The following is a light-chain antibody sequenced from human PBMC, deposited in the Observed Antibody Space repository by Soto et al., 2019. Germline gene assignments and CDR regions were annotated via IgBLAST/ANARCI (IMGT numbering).Light chain of an antibody. CDR3: QQYDNSPWT. CDR2: GAS. J-gene: IGKJ1*01. CDR1: QSVSSSF. V-gene: IGKV3-20*01. Sequence: EIVLTQSPGTLSLSPGERATLSCRASQSVSSSFLALYQQKPGQAPRLLIYGASSRATGIPDRFSGSGSGTDFPLTISRLEPEDFAVYYCQQYDNSPWTFGQGTKVEIK.